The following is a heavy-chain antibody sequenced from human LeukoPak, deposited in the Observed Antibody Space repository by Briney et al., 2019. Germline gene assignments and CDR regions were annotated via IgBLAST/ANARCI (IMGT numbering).Heavy chain of an antibody. V-gene: IGHV4-39*01. J-gene: IGHJ5*02. Sequence: PSETLSLTCSVSGGSISSSSDYWGWVRQPPGTGLEWIGSIYHSETTYYNPSLKSQVIISVDTSKNQFSLKLNSVTAADTAVYYCGRPNPDSSGYYGSFDPWGQGILVTVSS. CDR1: GGSISSSSDY. CDR3: GRPNPDSSGYYGSFDP. CDR2: IYHSETT. D-gene: IGHD3-22*01.